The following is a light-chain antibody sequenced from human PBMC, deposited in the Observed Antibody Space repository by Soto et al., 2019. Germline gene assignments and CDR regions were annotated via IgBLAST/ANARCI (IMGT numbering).Light chain of an antibody. V-gene: IGKV1-13*02. CDR2: DVF. CDR1: QGISSA. J-gene: IGKJ5*01. CDR3: HQLETYPLT. Sequence: AIPVTQSPSSLSASVGDTVTITCRASQGISSAFAWYQQKPGKVPRLLIYDVFNLQSGVPSRFSGSGSGTDFTLTISRLQPEDFASYYCHQLETYPLTFGQGTRLEVK.